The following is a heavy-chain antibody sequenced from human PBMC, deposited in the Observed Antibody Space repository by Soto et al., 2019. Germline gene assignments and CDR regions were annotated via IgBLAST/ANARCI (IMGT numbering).Heavy chain of an antibody. CDR2: ISSYNSNNGDT. D-gene: IGHD1-1*01. J-gene: IGHJ6*02. Sequence: QVRLVQSGAELKKPGASVKVSCKTSGYTFSNYAISWVRQAPGQGLEWMGWISSYNSNNGDTKSAQMLQGRVTMTIDTSPTTAYTELRSQRSDDTAVYYCARAELERGEVGYFGMDVWGQGTTVTVSS. CDR3: ARAELERGEVGYFGMDV. CDR1: GYTFSNYA. V-gene: IGHV1-18*04.